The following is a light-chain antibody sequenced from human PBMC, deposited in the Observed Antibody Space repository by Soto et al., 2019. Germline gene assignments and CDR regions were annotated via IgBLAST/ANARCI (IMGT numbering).Light chain of an antibody. V-gene: IGKV1-33*01. J-gene: IGKJ4*01. CDR2: DAS. CDR3: QQYDNLPLT. Sequence: DIQLTQSPSSLSASVGDRVTITCQASQDISNYLNWYQQKPGKAPKLLIYDASNLETGAPSRFSGSGSGTDFTFTISSLQPEDIATYYCQQYDNLPLTFGGVTKVEIK. CDR1: QDISNY.